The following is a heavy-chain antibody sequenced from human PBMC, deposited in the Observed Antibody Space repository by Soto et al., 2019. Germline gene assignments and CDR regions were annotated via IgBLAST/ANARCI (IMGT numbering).Heavy chain of an antibody. CDR2: NYHRGST. J-gene: IGHJ4*02. CDR1: GVTISTHY. V-gene: IGHV4-59*11. Sequence: ETLSLTCAVCGVTISTHYWSWIRQPPGKGLEWIGYNYHRGSTYYNQSLKSRVTISVDRSKHQFSLKLSSVTAADTAVYYCASGGGSPYYFDYWGQGTLVPVSS. D-gene: IGHD2-15*01. CDR3: ASGGGSPYYFDY.